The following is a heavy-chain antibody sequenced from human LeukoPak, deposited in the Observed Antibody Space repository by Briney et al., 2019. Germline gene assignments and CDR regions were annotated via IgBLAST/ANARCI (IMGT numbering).Heavy chain of an antibody. CDR2: ISSSSSPI. Sequence: AGGSLRLSCAASGFTFSSYSMNWVRQAPGKGLEWVSYISSSSSPIYYADSVKGRFTISRDNAKNSLYLQMNSLRAEDTAVYYCARDHHRRLYDSQARDTFDVWGQGTVVTVSS. D-gene: IGHD3-22*01. V-gene: IGHV3-48*01. J-gene: IGHJ3*01. CDR1: GFTFSSYS. CDR3: ARDHHRRLYDSQARDTFDV.